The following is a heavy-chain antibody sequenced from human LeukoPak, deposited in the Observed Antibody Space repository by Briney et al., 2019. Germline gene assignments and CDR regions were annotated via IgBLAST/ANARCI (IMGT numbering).Heavy chain of an antibody. CDR2: INPSGGST. D-gene: IGHD2-15*01. J-gene: IGHJ3*02. CDR3: ARDPTCSGGSCYHAFDI. Sequence: ASVKVSCKASGYTFTSYYMHWVRQAPGQGLEWVGIINPSGGSTSYAQKFQGRVTMTRDTSTSTVYMELSSLRSEDTAVYYRARDPTCSGGSCYHAFDIWGQRTKVTVSS. CDR1: GYTFTSYY. V-gene: IGHV1-46*01.